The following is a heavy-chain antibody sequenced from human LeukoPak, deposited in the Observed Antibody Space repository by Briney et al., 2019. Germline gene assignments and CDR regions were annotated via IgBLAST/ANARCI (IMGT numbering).Heavy chain of an antibody. Sequence: ASVKVSCKASGYTFTSYDINWVQQATGQGLEWMGWMNPNSGNTGYAQKFQGRVTMTRNTSISTAYMELSSLRSEDSAVYYCARGGKDTMIEDADWGIDYWGQGTLVTVSS. CDR3: ARGGKDTMIEDADWGIDY. J-gene: IGHJ4*02. CDR1: GYTFTSYD. V-gene: IGHV1-8*01. CDR2: MNPNSGNT. D-gene: IGHD3-22*01.